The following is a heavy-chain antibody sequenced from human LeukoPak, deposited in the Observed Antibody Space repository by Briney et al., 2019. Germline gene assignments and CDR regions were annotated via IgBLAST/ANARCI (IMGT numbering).Heavy chain of an antibody. CDR2: IRYDGSNK. J-gene: IGHJ4*02. CDR1: GFTFSSYG. V-gene: IGHV3-30*02. D-gene: IGHD3-9*01. Sequence: PGGSLRLSCAASGFTFSSYGMHWVRQAPGKGLEWVAFIRYDGSNKYYADSVKGRFTISRDNSKNTLYLQMNSLRAEDTAVYYCAKDRADMRGGYYFDYWGQGTLVTVSS. CDR3: AKDRADMRGGYYFDY.